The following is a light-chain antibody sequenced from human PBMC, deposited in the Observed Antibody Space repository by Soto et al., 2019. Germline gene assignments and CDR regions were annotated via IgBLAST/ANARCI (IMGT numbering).Light chain of an antibody. J-gene: IGKJ1*01. CDR3: QQYNSYSRT. Sequence: DIQMTQSPSTLSASVGDIVTITCRANQRISTWLAWYQQEPGKAPKLLIYNASQLDSGVPSRFSGSESWTEFTPANSSLQTDDFAPDYGQQYNSYSRTFGKGPKVEIK. CDR2: NAS. V-gene: IGKV1-5*03. CDR1: QRISTW.